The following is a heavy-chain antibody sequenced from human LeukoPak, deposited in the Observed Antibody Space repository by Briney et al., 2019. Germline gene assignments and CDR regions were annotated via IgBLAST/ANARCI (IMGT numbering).Heavy chain of an antibody. D-gene: IGHD5-12*01. V-gene: IGHV7-4-1*02. J-gene: IGHJ6*03. CDR3: ARGFSIWLRSYYYYYMDV. CDR2: INTNTGNP. Sequence: ASVKVSCKASGYTFTSYAMNWVRQAPGQGLEWMGWINTNTGNPTYAQGFTGRFVFSLDTSVSTAYLQISSLKAEDTAVYYCARGFSIWLRSYYYYYMDVWGKGTTVTVSS. CDR1: GYTFTSYA.